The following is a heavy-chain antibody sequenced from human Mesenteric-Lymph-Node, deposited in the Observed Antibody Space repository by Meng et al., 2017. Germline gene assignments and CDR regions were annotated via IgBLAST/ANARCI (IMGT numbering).Heavy chain of an antibody. Sequence: GESLKISCAASGFTVSSNYMSWVRQAPGKGLEWVSVIYSGGSTYYADSVKGRFTISRDNAKSTLYLEMNSLRAEDAAVYYCARDRDWVVWDYWGQGTLVTVSS. CDR3: ARDRDWVVWDY. CDR1: GFTVSSNY. J-gene: IGHJ4*02. D-gene: IGHD3/OR15-3a*01. V-gene: IGHV3-53*01. CDR2: IYSGGST.